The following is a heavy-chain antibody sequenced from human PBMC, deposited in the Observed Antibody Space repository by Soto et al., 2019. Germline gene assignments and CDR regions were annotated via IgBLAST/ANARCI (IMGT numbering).Heavy chain of an antibody. J-gene: IGHJ4*02. CDR2: IWNDGTSR. Sequence: QVQLVESGGGVVQPGRSLRLSCEASGFTFSNYGMHWVRQAPGKGLEWVAVIWNDGTSRYYADSVKGRFTISRDNSKNTLFLQRNNLRAEDTAVDYCARPDIVAAIGGALDCWGQGTLVTVSS. CDR1: GFTFSNYG. V-gene: IGHV3-33*01. CDR3: ARPDIVAAIGGALDC. D-gene: IGHD5-12*01.